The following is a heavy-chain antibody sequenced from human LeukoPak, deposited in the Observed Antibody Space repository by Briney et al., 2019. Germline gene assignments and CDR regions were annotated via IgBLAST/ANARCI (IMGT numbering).Heavy chain of an antibody. Sequence: GASVKVSCKASGYTFTSYGISWVRQAPGQGLEWMGWINVGNGNTNYAQKFQERVTITRDMSTSTAYMELSSLRSEDTAVYYCAADPTQDLVFDYWAREPWSPSPQ. V-gene: IGHV1-58*02. J-gene: IGHJ4*02. CDR3: AADPTQDLVFDY. CDR1: GYTFTSYG. CDR2: INVGNGNT. D-gene: IGHD6-6*01.